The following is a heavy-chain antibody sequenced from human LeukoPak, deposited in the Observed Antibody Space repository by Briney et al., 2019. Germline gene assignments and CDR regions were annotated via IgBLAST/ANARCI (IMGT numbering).Heavy chain of an antibody. Sequence: ASVKVSCKASGYTFTSYGISWVRQAPGQGLEWMGWISAYNGNTNYAQKLQGRVTMTTDTSTSTAYMELRSLRSDDTAVYYCAREGSSCSSTSCYTRVSWFDPWGQGTLVTVPS. D-gene: IGHD2-2*02. J-gene: IGHJ5*02. V-gene: IGHV1-18*01. CDR1: GYTFTSYG. CDR2: ISAYNGNT. CDR3: AREGSSCSSTSCYTRVSWFDP.